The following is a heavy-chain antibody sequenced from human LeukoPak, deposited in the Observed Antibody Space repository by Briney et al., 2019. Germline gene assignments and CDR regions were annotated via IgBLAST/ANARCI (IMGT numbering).Heavy chain of an antibody. V-gene: IGHV4-34*01. CDR3: ARARPILTGPYYYGMDV. CDR2: INHSGST. J-gene: IGHJ6*04. D-gene: IGHD3-9*01. Sequence: PSETLSLTCAVYGGSFSGYYWSWIRQPPGKGLEWIGEINHSGSTNYHPSHKSRVTISVDTSKNQFSLKLSSVTAAGTAVYYCARARPILTGPYYYGMDVWGEGTTVTVSS. CDR1: GGSFSGYY.